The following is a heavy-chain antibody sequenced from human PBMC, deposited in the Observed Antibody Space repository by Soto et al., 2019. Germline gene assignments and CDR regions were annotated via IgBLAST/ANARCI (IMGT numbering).Heavy chain of an antibody. D-gene: IGHD4-17*01. CDR3: TANFYSDHGMDV. V-gene: IGHV3-15*01. J-gene: IGHJ6*02. CDR1: GITFTKAW. CDR2: IKSRSDGGTT. Sequence: EVQLVESGGGLVKPGGYLRLSCAASGITFTKAWMNWVRQSPGKGLEWVGRIKSRSDGGTTDYAAPVKGRFTISRDDSKDTMWLQMNSLKTEDTAVYYCTANFYSDHGMDVWGQGTTVTVSS.